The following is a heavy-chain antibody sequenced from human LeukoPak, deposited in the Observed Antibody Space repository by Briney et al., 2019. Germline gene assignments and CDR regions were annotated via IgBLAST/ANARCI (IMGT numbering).Heavy chain of an antibody. CDR1: GGSFSSDTSY. CDR3: ARHSKRWLHLDY. CDR2: IYYSGST. J-gene: IGHJ4*02. Sequence: SQTLSLTCTVSGGSFSSDTSYLSWIRQHPGKGLEWIGYIYYSGSTYYNPSLRSRVTISMDKSKNQFSLKVRSVTAADTAVYYCARHSKRWLHLDYWGQGTLVSVSS. V-gene: IGHV4-31*03. D-gene: IGHD5-12*01.